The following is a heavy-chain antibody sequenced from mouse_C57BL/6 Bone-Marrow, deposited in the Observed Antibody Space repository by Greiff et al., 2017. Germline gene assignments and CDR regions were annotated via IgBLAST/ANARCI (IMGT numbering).Heavy chain of an antibody. CDR1: GYTFTSYG. CDR3: ARSWVYFDY. Sequence: VQRVESGAELARPGASVKLSCKASGYTFTSYGISWVKQRTGQGLEWIGEIYPRSGNTYYNEKFKGKATLTADKSSSTAYMELRSLTSEDSAVYFCARSWVYFDYWGQGTTLTVSS. D-gene: IGHD4-1*01. CDR2: IYPRSGNT. V-gene: IGHV1-81*01. J-gene: IGHJ2*01.